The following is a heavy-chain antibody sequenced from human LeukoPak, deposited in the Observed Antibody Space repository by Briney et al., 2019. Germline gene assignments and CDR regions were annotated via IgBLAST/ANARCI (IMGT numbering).Heavy chain of an antibody. D-gene: IGHD4-17*01. V-gene: IGHV4-39*01. CDR1: GGSISSSSYY. J-gene: IGHJ6*02. CDR3: ARSFIPKYDYGDYGYYYGMDV. Sequence: PSETLSLTCTVSGGSISSSSYYWGWIRQPPGKGLEWIGSIYYSGSTYYNPSLKSRVTISVDTSKNQFSLKLSSVTAADTAVYYCARSFIPKYDYGDYGYYYGMDVWGQGTTVTVSS. CDR2: IYYSGST.